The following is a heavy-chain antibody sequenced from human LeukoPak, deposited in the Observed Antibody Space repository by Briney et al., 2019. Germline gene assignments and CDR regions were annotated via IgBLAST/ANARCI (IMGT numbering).Heavy chain of an antibody. V-gene: IGHV3-21*01. CDR2: ISSSSSYI. CDR1: GFTFSSYS. CDR3: ARPVWFGELFYYGMDV. J-gene: IGHJ6*04. Sequence: GGSLRLSCAASGFTFSSYSMNWVRQAPGKGLEWVSSISSSSSYIYYADSVKGRFTISRDNAKNSLYLQMNSLRAEDTAVYYCARPVWFGELFYYGMDVWGKGTTVTVSS. D-gene: IGHD3-10*01.